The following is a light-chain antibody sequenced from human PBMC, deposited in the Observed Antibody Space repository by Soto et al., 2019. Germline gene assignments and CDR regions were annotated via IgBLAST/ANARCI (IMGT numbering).Light chain of an antibody. CDR2: GAS. V-gene: IGKV3-15*01. J-gene: IGKJ2*01. CDR3: QHYNNGPRYI. CDR1: QSVSSH. Sequence: EVVRTQSPATLSVSPGDRATLSCRASQSVSSHFAWYQQKPGQAPRLLIYGASTRATGIPDRFSGSGSGTEVTLTISSLQSEDFAVYYCQHYNNGPRYIFGQGTKLEIK.